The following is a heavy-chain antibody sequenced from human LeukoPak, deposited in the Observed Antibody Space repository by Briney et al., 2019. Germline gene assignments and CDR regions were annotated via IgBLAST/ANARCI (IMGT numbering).Heavy chain of an antibody. J-gene: IGHJ4*02. CDR2: IVVGSGNT. V-gene: IGHV1-58*02. CDR3: ARDRRWFGELLGVY. Sequence: SVKVSCKASGFTFTSSAMQWVRQARGQRLECIGWIVVGSGNTNYAQKFQERVTITRDMSTSTAYMELSRLRSDDTAVYYCARDRRWFGELLGVYWGQGTLVTVSS. D-gene: IGHD3-10*01. CDR1: GFTFTSSA.